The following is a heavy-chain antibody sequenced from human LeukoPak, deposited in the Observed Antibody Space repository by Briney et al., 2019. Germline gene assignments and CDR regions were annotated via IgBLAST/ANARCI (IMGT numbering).Heavy chain of an antibody. J-gene: IGHJ4*02. D-gene: IGHD2-2*01. CDR1: GFTFSTYA. V-gene: IGHV3-23*01. CDR2: VSAGGGRT. CDR3: AKGSSASRPYYFDY. Sequence: GGSLRLSCAASGFTFSTYAMSWVRQAPGKGLEWVAGVSAGGGRTYYVDSVKGRFIISRDNSKSSLYLHMNSLRAEDTAVYHCAKGSSASRPYYFDYWGQGTLVTVSS.